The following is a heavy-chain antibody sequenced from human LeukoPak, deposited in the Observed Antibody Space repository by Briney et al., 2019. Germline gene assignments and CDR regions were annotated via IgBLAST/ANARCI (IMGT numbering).Heavy chain of an antibody. V-gene: IGHV5-51*01. CDR2: IYPGDSDT. J-gene: IGHJ4*02. Sequence: GESLKISCXGSGYSFTSYWIGWVRQMPGKGLEWMGIIYPGDSDTRYSPSFQGQVTISADKSISTAYLQWSSLKASDTAMYYCATSGPYAHDLRVWGYYFDYWGQGTLVTVSS. D-gene: IGHD3-16*01. CDR1: GYSFTSYW. CDR3: ATSGPYAHDLRVWGYYFDY.